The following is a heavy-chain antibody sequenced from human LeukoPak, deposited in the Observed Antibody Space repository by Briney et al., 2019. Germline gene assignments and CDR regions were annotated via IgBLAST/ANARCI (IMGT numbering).Heavy chain of an antibody. J-gene: IGHJ5*02. Sequence: PSETLSLTCAVYGGSFSGYYWSWIRQPPGKGLERIGEINHSGSTNYNPSLKSRVTICVDTSKEQFSLKLRSVTAADTAVYYYARQLYYDVPSGYYNPLLPTHNWFDPWGQGTLVTVSS. V-gene: IGHV4-34*01. CDR2: INHSGST. CDR3: ARQLYYDVPSGYYNPLLPTHNWFDP. D-gene: IGHD3-9*01. CDR1: GGSFSGYY.